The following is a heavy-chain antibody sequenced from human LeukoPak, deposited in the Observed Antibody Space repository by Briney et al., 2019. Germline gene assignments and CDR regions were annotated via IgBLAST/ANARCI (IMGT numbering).Heavy chain of an antibody. CDR2: INHSGST. D-gene: IGHD2-2*03. J-gene: IGHJ3*02. Sequence: TSETLSLTCAVYGGSLSGYYWSWIRQPPGKGLEWIGEINHSGSTDHNPSLKSRVTISVDTSKNQFSLKLSSVTAADTAVYYCARSNGYGLIDIWGQGTMVTVSS. CDR3: ARSNGYGLIDI. V-gene: IGHV4-34*01. CDR1: GGSLSGYY.